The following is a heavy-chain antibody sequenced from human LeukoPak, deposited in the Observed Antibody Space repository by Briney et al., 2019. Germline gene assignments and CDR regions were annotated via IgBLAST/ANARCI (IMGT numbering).Heavy chain of an antibody. CDR3: ARSSDILTGYYYADY. D-gene: IGHD3-9*01. Sequence: SETLSLTCTVSGGSISSYYWSWIRQPPGKGLEWIGYIYYSGSTNYNPSLKSRVTISVDTSKNQFSLKLSSVTAADTAVYYCARSSDILTGYYYADYWGQGTLATVSS. V-gene: IGHV4-59*01. J-gene: IGHJ4*02. CDR2: IYYSGST. CDR1: GGSISSYY.